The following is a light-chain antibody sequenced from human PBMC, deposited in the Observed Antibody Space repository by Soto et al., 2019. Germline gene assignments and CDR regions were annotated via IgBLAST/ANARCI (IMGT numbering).Light chain of an antibody. Sequence: QSALTQPASVSGSPGQSITISCTGTSSDVGGYNYVSWYQQHPGKAPKLMIYDVSNRSSGVSNRFSGSKSGNTASLTISGLQAEDEADYYCSSYTSSSTQVVFGGGTPLTV. CDR3: SSYTSSSTQVV. CDR1: SSDVGGYNY. J-gene: IGLJ2*01. V-gene: IGLV2-14*01. CDR2: DVS.